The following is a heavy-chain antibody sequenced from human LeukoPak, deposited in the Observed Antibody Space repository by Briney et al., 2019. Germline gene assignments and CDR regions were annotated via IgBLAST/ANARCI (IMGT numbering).Heavy chain of an antibody. CDR1: GFTFSSYD. D-gene: IGHD2-2*01. CDR3: AGQARPGAAEGAFGI. Sequence: GGSLRLSCTASGFTFSSYDMHWVRQDKGKGLEWVSAISTAGDPYYLGSVKGRFTISRENAKNSFYLQMNSLRAGDTAVYYCAGQARPGAAEGAFGIWGQGTMVTVSS. J-gene: IGHJ3*02. CDR2: ISTAGDP. V-gene: IGHV3-13*05.